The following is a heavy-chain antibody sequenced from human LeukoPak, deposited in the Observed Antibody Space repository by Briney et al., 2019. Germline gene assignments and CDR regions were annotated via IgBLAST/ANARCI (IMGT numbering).Heavy chain of an antibody. D-gene: IGHD6-13*01. J-gene: IGHJ4*02. V-gene: IGHV4-39*07. Sequence: SETLSLTCTVSGGSISSSSYYWGWIRQPPGKGLEWIGSIYYSGSTYCNPSLKSRVTISVDTSKNQFSLKLSSVTAADTAVYYCARDPLAAAEYYFDYWGQGTLVTVSS. CDR3: ARDPLAAAEYYFDY. CDR1: GGSISSSSYY. CDR2: IYYSGST.